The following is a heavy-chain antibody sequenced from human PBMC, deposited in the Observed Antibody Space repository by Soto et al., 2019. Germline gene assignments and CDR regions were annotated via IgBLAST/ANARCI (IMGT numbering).Heavy chain of an antibody. Sequence: PVKCSFKASGGTFSSYAISWVRQAPGQGLECMGGIIPIFGTANYAQKFQGRVTITADESTSTAYMELSSLRSEDTAVYYCARGYRYCSSTSCGEDIWRQGTMVTVS. V-gene: IGHV1-69*13. J-gene: IGHJ3*02. CDR3: ARGYRYCSSTSCGEDI. D-gene: IGHD2-2*01. CDR1: GGTFSSYA. CDR2: IIPIFGTA.